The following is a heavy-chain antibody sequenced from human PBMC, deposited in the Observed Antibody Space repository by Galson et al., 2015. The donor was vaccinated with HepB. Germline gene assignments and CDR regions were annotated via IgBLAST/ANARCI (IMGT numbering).Heavy chain of an antibody. D-gene: IGHD3-10*01. CDR1: GFTFSSYG. CDR2: IRYDGSNK. CDR3: AKDPTYYYGSGSLNTYYYYGMDV. J-gene: IGHJ6*02. V-gene: IGHV3-30*02. Sequence: SLRLSCAASGFTFSSYGTHWVRQAPGKGLEWVAFIRYDGSNKYYADSVKGRFTISRDNSKNTLYLQMNSLRAEDTAVYYCAKDPTYYYGSGSLNTYYYYGMDVWGQGTTVTVSS.